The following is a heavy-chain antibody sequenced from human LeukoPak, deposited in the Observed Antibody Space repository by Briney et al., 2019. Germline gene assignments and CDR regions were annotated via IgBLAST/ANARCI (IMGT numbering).Heavy chain of an antibody. D-gene: IGHD3-16*01. CDR2: INPNSGGT. Sequence: ASVKVSCKASGYTFTGYYMHWVRQAPGQGLEWMGWINPNSGGTNYAQKFQGRVTMTRDTSISTAYMELSRLRSDDTAVYYCARDMGDRRKYYYYGMDVRGQGTTVTVSS. J-gene: IGHJ6*02. V-gene: IGHV1-2*02. CDR3: ARDMGDRRKYYYYGMDV. CDR1: GYTFTGYY.